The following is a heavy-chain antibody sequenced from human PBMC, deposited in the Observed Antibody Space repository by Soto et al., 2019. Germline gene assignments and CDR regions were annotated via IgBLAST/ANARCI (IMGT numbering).Heavy chain of an antibody. CDR1: GGSISSYY. V-gene: IGHV4-59*01. CDR2: IYYSGST. J-gene: IGHJ6*03. CDR3: ARERAYSNTHLGIYYYYYYMDV. Sequence: QVQLQESGPGLVKPSETLSLTCTVSGGSISSYYWSWIRQPPGKGLEWIGYIYYSGSTNYNPSLKSRVTISVDTSKNQFSLKLSSVTAADTAVYYCARERAYSNTHLGIYYYYYYMDVWGKGTTVTVSS. D-gene: IGHD4-4*01.